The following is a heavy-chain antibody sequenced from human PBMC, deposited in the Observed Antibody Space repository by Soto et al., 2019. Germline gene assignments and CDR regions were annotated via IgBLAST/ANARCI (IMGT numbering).Heavy chain of an antibody. Sequence: LRLSFAASEFTLSSYAMRWVRQAPGNGLGWVSAISGSVGSTYYADSVKGRFTISRDNSKNSLYLQMNSLRAEDTAVYYCATGKRAPKYYDFWSGLYYYGMDGWGQVPTSAVAS. CDR2: ISGSVGST. CDR3: ATGKRAPKYYDFWSGLYYYGMDG. V-gene: IGHV3-23*01. J-gene: IGHJ6*02. CDR1: EFTLSSYA. D-gene: IGHD3-3*01.